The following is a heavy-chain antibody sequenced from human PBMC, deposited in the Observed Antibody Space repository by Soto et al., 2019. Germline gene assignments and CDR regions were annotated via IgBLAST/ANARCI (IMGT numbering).Heavy chain of an antibody. J-gene: IGHJ5*02. V-gene: IGHV3-21*01. CDR1: GFTFSSYS. Sequence: EVQLVESGGGLVKPGWSLRLSCAASGFTFSSYSMNWVRQAPVKGLEWVSSISSSGSYIYYADAVKGRFTISRDNAKNSLYLQMNSLRAEDTAVYYCARARQLAPTNWFDPWGQGTLVTVSS. CDR2: ISSSGSYI. CDR3: ARARQLAPTNWFDP. D-gene: IGHD6-13*01.